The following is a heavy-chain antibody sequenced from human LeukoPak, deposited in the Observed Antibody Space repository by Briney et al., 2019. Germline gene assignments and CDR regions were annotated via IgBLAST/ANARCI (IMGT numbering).Heavy chain of an antibody. J-gene: IGHJ4*02. CDR1: GGSISNSSYY. Sequence: SETLSLTCTVSGGSISNSSYYWGWIRQPPGKGLEWIGSVFYSGSTYYNPSLKSRVTIYVDKSKNHCSLKLSSVTAADTALYYCARLNTNAYPYFFDYWGQGTLVTVSS. CDR3: ARLNTNAYPYFFDY. CDR2: VFYSGST. D-gene: IGHD2-8*01. V-gene: IGHV4-39*02.